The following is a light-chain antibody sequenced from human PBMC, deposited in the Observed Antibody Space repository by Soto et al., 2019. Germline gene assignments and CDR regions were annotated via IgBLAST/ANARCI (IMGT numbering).Light chain of an antibody. CDR1: SSDIGGYNY. CDR3: CSYRNSGTHIL. CDR2: DVS. V-gene: IGLV2-14*03. Sequence: QSALTQPASVSGSPGQSITISCTGTSSDIGGYNYVSWYQQHPGEAPKLMIYDVSSRPSGVSNRFSGSKSGNTASLTISGLQPEDEAYYYCCSYRNSGTHILFGGGTKLTVL. J-gene: IGLJ2*01.